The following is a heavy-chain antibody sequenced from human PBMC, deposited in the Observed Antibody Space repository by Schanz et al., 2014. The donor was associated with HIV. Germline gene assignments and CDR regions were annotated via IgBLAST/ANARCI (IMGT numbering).Heavy chain of an antibody. D-gene: IGHD3-22*01. Sequence: QVQLAESGGGVVRPGRSLRLSCAASGFTFDSFGMHWVRQAPGKGLEWVAVISYDGRNKYQAASVKGRFTVSRDNAKNTVYLQMKSLRVEDTAVYYCAKDRNWYDTRYRGKGNYYHYYGMDVWGQGTTVIVSS. CDR1: GFTFDSFG. CDR3: AKDRNWYDTRYRGKGNYYHYYGMDV. V-gene: IGHV3-30*18. J-gene: IGHJ6*02. CDR2: ISYDGRNK.